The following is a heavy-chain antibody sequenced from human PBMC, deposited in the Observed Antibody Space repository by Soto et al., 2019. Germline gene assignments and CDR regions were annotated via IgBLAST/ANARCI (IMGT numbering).Heavy chain of an antibody. D-gene: IGHD3-10*01. J-gene: IGHJ6*02. V-gene: IGHV4-34*01. Sequence: SETLSLTCAVYGGSFGGYYWSWIRQPPGKGLEWIGEINHSGSTNYNPSLKSRVTISVDTSKNQFSLKLSSVTAADTAVYYCARAGRGSGNFAPRMDVWGQGTTVTVSS. CDR1: GGSFGGYY. CDR2: INHSGST. CDR3: ARAGRGSGNFAPRMDV.